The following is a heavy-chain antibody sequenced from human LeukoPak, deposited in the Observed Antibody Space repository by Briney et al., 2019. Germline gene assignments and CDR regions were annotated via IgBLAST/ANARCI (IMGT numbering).Heavy chain of an antibody. CDR1: GYTFTGYY. CDR2: INPNSGGT. CDR3: ARDLVNYSSSDDWFDP. D-gene: IGHD6-13*01. Sequence: GASVKVSCKASGYTFTGYYMHWVRQAPGQGLEWMGWINPNSGGTNYAQKFQGRVTMTRDTSISTAYMELSRLRSDDTAVYYCARDLVNYSSSDDWFDPWGQGTLVTVSS. V-gene: IGHV1-2*02. J-gene: IGHJ5*02.